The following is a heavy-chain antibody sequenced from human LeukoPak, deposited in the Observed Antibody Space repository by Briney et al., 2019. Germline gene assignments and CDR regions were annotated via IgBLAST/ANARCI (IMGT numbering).Heavy chain of an antibody. D-gene: IGHD2-15*01. Sequence: SETLSLTCTVSGGSISSSSYYWGWIRQPPGKGLEWIGSIYHSGSTNYNPSLKSRVTISVDKSKNQFSLKLSSVTAADTAVYYCARDQGGTLRFDYWGQGTLVTVSS. CDR1: GGSISSSSYY. CDR2: IYHSGST. J-gene: IGHJ4*02. CDR3: ARDQGGTLRFDY. V-gene: IGHV4-39*07.